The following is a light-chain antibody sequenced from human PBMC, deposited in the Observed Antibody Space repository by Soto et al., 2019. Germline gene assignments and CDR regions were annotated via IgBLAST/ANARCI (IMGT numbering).Light chain of an antibody. CDR1: SSDVGGYRY. J-gene: IGLJ3*02. V-gene: IGLV2-8*01. CDR3: SSYAGRNSWV. CDR2: EVS. Sequence: QSALTQPPSASGSPGQSVTISCTGTSSDVGGYRYVSWYQQHPGKAPKLMIYEVSKRPSGVPDRFSASKSGNTASLTVSGLQGEDEADYYCSSYAGRNSWVFGGGTKLTVL.